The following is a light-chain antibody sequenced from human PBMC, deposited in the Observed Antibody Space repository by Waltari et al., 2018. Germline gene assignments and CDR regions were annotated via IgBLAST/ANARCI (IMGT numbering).Light chain of an antibody. CDR2: EVN. J-gene: IGLJ3*02. Sequence: QSALTQPVSVTGSPGQSISIPCTGTSRDIGAYDYVSWYQQHPGKAPKLIIFEVNNRPSGISNRFSGSKSGNTCSLTISGLQAEDEADYYCSSYTNTNSLKVFGGGTKVTVL. CDR1: SRDIGAYDY. V-gene: IGLV2-14*01. CDR3: SSYTNTNSLKV.